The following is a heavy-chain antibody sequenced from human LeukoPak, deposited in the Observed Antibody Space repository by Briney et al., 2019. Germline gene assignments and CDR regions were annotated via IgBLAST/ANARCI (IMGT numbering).Heavy chain of an antibody. Sequence: SETLSLTCTVSGGSISSSSYYWGRIRQPLGKGLEWIGSIYYSGSTYYNPSLKSRVTISVDTSKNQFSLKLSSVTAADTAVYYCARHDGFLLDYWGQGTLVTVSS. V-gene: IGHV4-39*01. CDR2: IYYSGST. CDR1: GGSISSSSYY. D-gene: IGHD2/OR15-2a*01. J-gene: IGHJ4*02. CDR3: ARHDGFLLDY.